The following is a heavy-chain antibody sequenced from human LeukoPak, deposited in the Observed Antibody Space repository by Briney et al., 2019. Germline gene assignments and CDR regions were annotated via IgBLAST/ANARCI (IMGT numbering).Heavy chain of an antibody. CDR2: IWYDGSNK. V-gene: IGHV3-33*01. D-gene: IGHD3-16*01. Sequence: GGTLRLSCAASGFTFNNYGMHWVRQAPGKGLEWVAVIWYDGSNKYYADSVKGRFTISRDNSKNTLYLQMNSLRAEDTAVYYCARDTQTYYDYVWGSPPLDYWGQGTLVTVSS. J-gene: IGHJ4*02. CDR3: ARDTQTYYDYVWGSPPLDY. CDR1: GFTFNNYG.